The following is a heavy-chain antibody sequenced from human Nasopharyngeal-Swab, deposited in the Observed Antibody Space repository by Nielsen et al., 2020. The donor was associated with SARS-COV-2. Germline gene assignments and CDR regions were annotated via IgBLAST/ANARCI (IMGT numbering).Heavy chain of an antibody. D-gene: IGHD3-10*01. V-gene: IGHV3-48*02. Sequence: GESLKISCAASGFTFSAYNINWVRQAPGKGLEWVSYISRRSDTIYYADSVKGRLTISRDNVKNSLYLQMNSLRDEDTAVYYCARAPDSSTYGLRYWGLGTLVTVSS. J-gene: IGHJ4*02. CDR1: GFTFSAYN. CDR3: ARAPDSSTYGLRY. CDR2: ISRRSDTI.